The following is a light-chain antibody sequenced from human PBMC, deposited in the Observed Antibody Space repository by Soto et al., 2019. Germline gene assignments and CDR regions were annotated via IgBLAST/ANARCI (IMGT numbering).Light chain of an antibody. CDR3: SSYTDRNNLV. V-gene: IGLV2-8*01. J-gene: IGLJ1*01. CDR1: SSDVGACNY. Sequence: QSALTQPPSASGSPGQSVTISCTGTSSDVGACNYVSWFQQHPGKAPKLMIYEVSKRPSGVPDRFSGSKSGSTASLTVSGLQAEDEADYYCSSYTDRNNLVFGTGTKVTVL. CDR2: EVS.